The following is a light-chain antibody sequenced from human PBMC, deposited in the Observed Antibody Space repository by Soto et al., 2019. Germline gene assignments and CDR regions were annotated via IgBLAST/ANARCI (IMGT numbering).Light chain of an antibody. V-gene: IGKV1-39*01. Sequence: DIQMTQSPSSLSAFVGDRVTITCRASQSISSYLNWYQQKPGKAPKLLIYTASNFQSGVPSRFSGSGSGTYFTLTISSLQTQDVATYYCQESYSTSYTFGRGNNLEI. CDR2: TAS. J-gene: IGKJ2*01. CDR3: QESYSTSYT. CDR1: QSISSY.